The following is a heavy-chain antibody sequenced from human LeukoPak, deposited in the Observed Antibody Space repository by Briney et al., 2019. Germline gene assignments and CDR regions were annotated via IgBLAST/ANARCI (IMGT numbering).Heavy chain of an antibody. Sequence: ASVKVSCKASGNTFTSYDINWVRQATGQGLEWMGWMNPNSGNTGYAQKFQGRVTITRNTSISTAYMELSSLRSEDTAVYYCARADRSSWSYYYYYYMDVWGKGTTVTVSS. J-gene: IGHJ6*03. D-gene: IGHD6-13*01. CDR3: ARADRSSWSYYYYYYMDV. CDR1: GNTFTSYD. V-gene: IGHV1-8*03. CDR2: MNPNSGNT.